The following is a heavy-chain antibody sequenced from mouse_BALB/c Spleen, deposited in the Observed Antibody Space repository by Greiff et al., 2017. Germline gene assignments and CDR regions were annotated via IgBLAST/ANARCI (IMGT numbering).Heavy chain of an antibody. CDR2: ISSGSSTI. V-gene: IGHV5-17*02. D-gene: IGHD3-1*01. Sequence: DVKLVESGGGLVQPGGSRKLSCAASGFTFSSFGMHWVRQAPEKGLEWVAYISSGSSTIYYADTVKGRFTISRDNPKNTLFLQMTSLRSEDTAMYYCARRLGHTTSYAMDYWGQGTSVTVSS. CDR1: GFTFSSFG. J-gene: IGHJ4*01. CDR3: ARRLGHTTSYAMDY.